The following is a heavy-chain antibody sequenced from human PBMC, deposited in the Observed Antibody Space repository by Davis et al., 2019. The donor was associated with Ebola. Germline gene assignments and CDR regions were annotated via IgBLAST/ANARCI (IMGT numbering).Heavy chain of an antibody. CDR1: GYTFTAYY. Sequence: ASVKVSCKASGYTFTAYYLHWVRQAPGQGLEWMGRINPNSGGTNYAQKFQGRVTMTRDTSISTAYMELRSLRSDDTAVYYCAREFYYDSSGYYFYYYGMDVWGQGTTVTVSS. D-gene: IGHD3-22*01. CDR2: INPNSGGT. CDR3: AREFYYDSSGYYFYYYGMDV. J-gene: IGHJ6*02. V-gene: IGHV1-2*06.